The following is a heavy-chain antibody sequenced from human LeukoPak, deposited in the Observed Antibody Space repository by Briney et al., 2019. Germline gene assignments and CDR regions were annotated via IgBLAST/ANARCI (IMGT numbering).Heavy chain of an antibody. Sequence: GGSLRLSCAASGFTFSSYSMNWVRQAPGKGLEWVSSISSSSSYIYYADSVKGRFTISRDNAKNSLYLQMNSLRAEDTAVYYCARDSGYDYAFDYWGQGTLVTVSP. J-gene: IGHJ4*02. CDR2: ISSSSSYI. CDR1: GFTFSSYS. V-gene: IGHV3-21*01. CDR3: ARDSGYDYAFDY. D-gene: IGHD5-12*01.